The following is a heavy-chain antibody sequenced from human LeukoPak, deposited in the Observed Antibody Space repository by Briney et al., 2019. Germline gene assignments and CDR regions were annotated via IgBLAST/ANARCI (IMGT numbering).Heavy chain of an antibody. J-gene: IGHJ6*03. D-gene: IGHD5-12*01. Sequence: SETLSLTCTVSGGSISSYYWSWMRQPPGKGLGWIGYIYYSGSTNYNPSLKSRVTISVDTSKNQFSLKLSSVTAADTAVYYCARKTWIRHYYYMDVWGKGTTVTVSS. CDR2: IYYSGST. CDR3: ARKTWIRHYYYMDV. CDR1: GGSISSYY. V-gene: IGHV4-59*01.